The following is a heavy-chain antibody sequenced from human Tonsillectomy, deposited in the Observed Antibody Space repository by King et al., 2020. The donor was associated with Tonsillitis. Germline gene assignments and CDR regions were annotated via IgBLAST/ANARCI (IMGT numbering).Heavy chain of an antibody. V-gene: IGHV1-8*01. CDR1: GYTFTTYD. Sequence: VQLVESGAEVKKPGASVKVSCKASGYTFTTYDINWVRQATGQGLEWMGWMNPKSGKTGYAEKFEGRVTMTRDTSITTAYMELSRLRSEDTAVYFCARXGXDXXFDSSEYWGQGTLVTVSS. CDR3: ARXGXDXXFDSSEY. D-gene: IGHD3-22*01. J-gene: IGHJ4*02. CDR2: MNPKSGKT.